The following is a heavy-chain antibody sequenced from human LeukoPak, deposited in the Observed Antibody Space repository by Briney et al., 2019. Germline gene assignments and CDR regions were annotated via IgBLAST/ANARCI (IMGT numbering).Heavy chain of an antibody. J-gene: IGHJ3*02. CDR3: ARDYCSSTSCYDAFDI. V-gene: IGHV4-34*01. D-gene: IGHD2-2*01. CDR2: INHSGST. CDR1: GGSFSGYY. Sequence: SESLSLTCAVYGGSFSGYYWSWIRQPPGKGLEWIGEINHSGSTNYIPSLKSRVTISVDTSKNQFSLKLSSVTAADTAVYYCARDYCSSTSCYDAFDIWGQGTMVTVSS.